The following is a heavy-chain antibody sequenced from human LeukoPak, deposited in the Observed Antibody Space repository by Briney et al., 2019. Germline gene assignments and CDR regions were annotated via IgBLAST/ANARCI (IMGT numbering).Heavy chain of an antibody. CDR2: IYSGEST. CDR3: ARGGLLYDSSGYCDT. Sequence: GGSLRLSCAASGLTVSSNYMSWVRQAPGKGLEWVSVIYSGESTYYADSVKGRFTISRHNSKNTLYLQMNSLRAEDTAVYYCARGGLLYDSSGYCDTWGQGTLVTVSS. D-gene: IGHD3-22*01. CDR1: GLTVSSNY. J-gene: IGHJ5*02. V-gene: IGHV3-53*04.